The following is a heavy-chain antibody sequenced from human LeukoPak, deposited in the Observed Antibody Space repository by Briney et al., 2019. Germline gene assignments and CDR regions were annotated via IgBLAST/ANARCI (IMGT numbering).Heavy chain of an antibody. J-gene: IGHJ6*03. Sequence: GGSLRLSCAASGFTLSSYWMHWVRQAPGKGLVWVSRINSDGSSTSYADSVKGRFTISRDNAKNTLYLQMNSLRAEDTAVYYCAKDTVKVSTISRVPHYTDVWGKGTTVTISS. D-gene: IGHD5/OR15-5a*01. CDR1: GFTLSSYW. CDR3: AKDTVKVSTISRVPHYTDV. V-gene: IGHV3-74*01. CDR2: INSDGSST.